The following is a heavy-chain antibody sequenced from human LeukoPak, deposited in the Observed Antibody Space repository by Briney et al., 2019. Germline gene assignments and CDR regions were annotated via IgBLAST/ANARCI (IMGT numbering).Heavy chain of an antibody. V-gene: IGHV3-30-3*01. Sequence: GGSLRLSCAASGFTFSNAWMSWVRQAPGKGLEWVAVISYDGSNKYYADSVKGRFTISRDNSKNTLYLQMNSLRAEDTAVYYCARDLPVLRYFDWPGYFDLWGRGTLVTVSS. CDR2: ISYDGSNK. CDR3: ARDLPVLRYFDWPGYFDL. J-gene: IGHJ2*01. CDR1: GFTFSNAW. D-gene: IGHD3-9*01.